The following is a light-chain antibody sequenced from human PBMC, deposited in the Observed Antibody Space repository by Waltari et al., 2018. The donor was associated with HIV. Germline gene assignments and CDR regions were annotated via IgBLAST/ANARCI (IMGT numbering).Light chain of an antibody. CDR1: QGVGSY. CDR3: QQLKTYPLS. Sequence: IQLTQSPSFLSASVGERLTITCRATQGVGSYLAWYQQKPGKAPNLLIYSVSVLQTGVPSRFSGSGSGTEFTLTISGPQPEDFATYYCQQLKTYPLSFGGGTKVEIK. V-gene: IGKV1-9*01. CDR2: SVS. J-gene: IGKJ4*01.